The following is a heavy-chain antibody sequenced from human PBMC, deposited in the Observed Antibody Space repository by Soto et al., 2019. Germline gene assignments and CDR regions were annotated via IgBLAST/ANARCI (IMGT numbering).Heavy chain of an antibody. J-gene: IGHJ5*02. Sequence: SSETLSLTCAVSGYSISSDYFWGWIRQPPGKGLEWIASIYHSGSTFYNPSLKSRVTISVDTSKNQFSLKLTSVIAADTAIYYCVRGPGSKAFDPWGQGTLVTVSS. V-gene: IGHV4-38-2*01. CDR2: IYHSGST. CDR3: VRGPGSKAFDP. CDR1: GYSISSDYF.